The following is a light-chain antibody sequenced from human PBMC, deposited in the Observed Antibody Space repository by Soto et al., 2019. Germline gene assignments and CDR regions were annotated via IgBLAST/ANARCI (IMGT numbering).Light chain of an antibody. Sequence: DIQMTQSPSSLSASVGDRVTITCRASQSIRSYLNWYQQKPGIAPELLIYAASSLQGGVPSRFSGSGSGTEFTLTISNLQPEDFATYYCQQSYSSPRTFGQGTKVEIK. CDR3: QQSYSSPRT. CDR1: QSIRSY. J-gene: IGKJ1*01. V-gene: IGKV1-39*01. CDR2: AAS.